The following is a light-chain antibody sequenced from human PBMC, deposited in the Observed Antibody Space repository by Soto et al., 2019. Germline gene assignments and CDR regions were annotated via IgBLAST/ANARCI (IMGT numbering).Light chain of an antibody. Sequence: DIQMTQSPSSLSASVGDRVTITCRASQSISFYLNWYQHKPGKAPKVLIYAASNLQSGVPSRFSGSGSGTDFTLTISSLQPEDFATYSCHQSYSAPITFGQGTRLEIK. CDR2: AAS. J-gene: IGKJ5*01. V-gene: IGKV1-39*01. CDR1: QSISFY. CDR3: HQSYSAPIT.